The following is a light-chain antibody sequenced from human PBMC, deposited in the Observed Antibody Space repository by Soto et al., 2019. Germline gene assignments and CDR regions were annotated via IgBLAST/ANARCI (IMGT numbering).Light chain of an antibody. V-gene: IGKV3-20*01. Sequence: EIVLTQSPGTLSLSPGERATLSCRASESVSSSYLAWYQQKPGQAPRLLIYGVSSRATGIPDRFSGSGSGTDFTRTITRLEPEDFAVYYCQQYGSSRTFGQGTKVEIK. CDR2: GVS. J-gene: IGKJ1*01. CDR1: ESVSSSY. CDR3: QQYGSSRT.